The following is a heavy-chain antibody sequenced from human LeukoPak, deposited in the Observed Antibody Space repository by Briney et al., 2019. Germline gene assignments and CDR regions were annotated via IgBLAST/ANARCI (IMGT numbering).Heavy chain of an antibody. V-gene: IGHV4-59*04. Sequence: PSETLSLTCTVSGGSISSYYWSWIRQPPGKGLEWIGYIYYSGSTYYNPSLKSRVTISVDTSKNQFSLKLSSVTAADTAVYYCARHPNYDFWAYAFDIWGQGTMVTVSS. CDR2: IYYSGST. J-gene: IGHJ3*02. CDR3: ARHPNYDFWAYAFDI. D-gene: IGHD3-3*01. CDR1: GGSISSYY.